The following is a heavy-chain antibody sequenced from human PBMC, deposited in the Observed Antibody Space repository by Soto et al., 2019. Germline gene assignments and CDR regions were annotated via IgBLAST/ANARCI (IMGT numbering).Heavy chain of an antibody. CDR2: ISYDGSNK. V-gene: IGHV3-30-3*01. CDR1: GFTFSSYA. J-gene: IGHJ4*02. D-gene: IGHD5-18*01. Sequence: GGSLRLSCAASGFTFSSYAMHWVRQAPGKGLEWVAVISYDGSNKYYADSVKGRFTISRDNSKNTLYLQMNSLRAEDTAVYYCARDVRGYSYGRFDYWGQGTLVTVSS. CDR3: ARDVRGYSYGRFDY.